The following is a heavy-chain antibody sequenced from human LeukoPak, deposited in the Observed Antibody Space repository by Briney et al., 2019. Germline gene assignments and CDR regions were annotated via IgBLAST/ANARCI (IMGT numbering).Heavy chain of an antibody. J-gene: IGHJ6*02. CDR1: GGSTSSYY. CDR2: IYYSGST. Sequence: SETLSLTCTVSGGSTSSYYWSWIRQPPGKGLEWIGYIYYSGSTNYNPSLKSRVTISVDTSKNQFSLKLISVTAADTAVYYCAREEALYGMDVWGQGTTVTVSS. V-gene: IGHV4-59*01. CDR3: AREEALYGMDV.